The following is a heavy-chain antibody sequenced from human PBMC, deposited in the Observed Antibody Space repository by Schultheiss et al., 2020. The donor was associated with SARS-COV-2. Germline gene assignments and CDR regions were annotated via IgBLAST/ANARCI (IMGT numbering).Heavy chain of an antibody. Sequence: SQTLSLTCAVSGYSISSGYYWGWIRQPPGKGLEWIGSIYHSGSTYYNPSLKSRVTISVDTSKNQFSLKLSSVTAADTAVYYCARDSLSITMVRVYGMDVWGQGTTVTVSS. D-gene: IGHD3-10*01. CDR1: GYSISSGYY. CDR2: IYHSGST. V-gene: IGHV4-38-2*02. J-gene: IGHJ6*02. CDR3: ARDSLSITMVRVYGMDV.